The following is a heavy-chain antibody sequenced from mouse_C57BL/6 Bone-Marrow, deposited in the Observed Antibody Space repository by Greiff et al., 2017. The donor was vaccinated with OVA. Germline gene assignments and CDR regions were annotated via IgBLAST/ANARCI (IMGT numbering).Heavy chain of an antibody. CDR1: GFSLTSYG. CDR3: ARNCDYYGSDAMDY. Sequence: VMLVESGPGLVQPSQSLSITCTVSGFSLTSYGVHWVRQSPGKGLEWLGVIWSGGSSDYNAAFISRLSISKDNSKSQVFFKMNSLQADDTAIYYCARNCDYYGSDAMDYRGQGTSVTVSS. V-gene: IGHV2-2*01. J-gene: IGHJ4*01. CDR2: IWSGGSS. D-gene: IGHD1-1*01.